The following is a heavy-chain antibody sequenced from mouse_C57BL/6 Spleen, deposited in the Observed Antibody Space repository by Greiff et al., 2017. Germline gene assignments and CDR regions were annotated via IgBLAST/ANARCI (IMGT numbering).Heavy chain of an antibody. CDR2: IYPGDGDT. CDR3: ARPGRLDY. J-gene: IGHJ2*01. V-gene: IGHV1-82*01. D-gene: IGHD3-3*01. Sequence: VQLQQSGPELVKPGASVKISCKASGYAFSSSWMNWVKQRPGKGLEWIGRIYPGDGDTNYNGKFKGKATLTADKSSSTAYMQLSSLTSEDSAVYFCARPGRLDYWGQGTTLTVSS. CDR1: GYAFSSSW.